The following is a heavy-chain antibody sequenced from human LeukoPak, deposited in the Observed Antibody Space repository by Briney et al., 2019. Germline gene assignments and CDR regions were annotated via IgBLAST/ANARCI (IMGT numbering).Heavy chain of an antibody. CDR1: GYTFSSYY. J-gene: IGHJ6*02. Sequence: ASVKVSCKASGYTFSSYYIHWVRQAPGQGLEWMGWMNPNSGDTNRAQKFQGRFTMTTDTSIRTAYMELSSLRSDDTAVYYCARDREYSNYLLVYGMDVWGQGTTVTVSS. V-gene: IGHV1-2*02. CDR3: ARDREYSNYLLVYGMDV. CDR2: MNPNSGDT. D-gene: IGHD4-11*01.